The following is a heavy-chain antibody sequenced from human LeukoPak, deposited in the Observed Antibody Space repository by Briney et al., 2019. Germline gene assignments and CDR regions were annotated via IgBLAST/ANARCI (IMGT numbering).Heavy chain of an antibody. CDR2: IYPGDSDT. J-gene: IGHJ6*02. D-gene: IGHD5-18*01. Sequence: GESLKISCKGSGYSFTSYWIGWVRQMPGKGLEWMGIIYPGDSDTRYSPSFQGQVTISADKSISTAYLQWSSLKASDTAMYYCARCATQLWDNYYYYGMDVWGQGTTVTVSS. CDR1: GYSFTSYW. CDR3: ARCATQLWDNYYYYGMDV. V-gene: IGHV5-51*01.